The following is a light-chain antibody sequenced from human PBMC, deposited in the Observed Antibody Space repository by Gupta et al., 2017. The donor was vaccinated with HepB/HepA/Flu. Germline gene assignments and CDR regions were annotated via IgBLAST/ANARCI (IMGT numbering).Light chain of an antibody. J-gene: IGLJ3*02. CDR1: SSGVGGYNA. CDR3: SSFASGYTLVL. CDR2: DVS. Sequence: SALTQLASVSRLPGQSSPIASTCPSSGVGGYNAVSWYQQYPGKAPKLLIYDVSNRPSGVFYRFSGSKSGDTSSLTISGLQPEDEAVYYCSSFASGYTLVLFGGGTKLTVL. V-gene: IGLV2-14*01.